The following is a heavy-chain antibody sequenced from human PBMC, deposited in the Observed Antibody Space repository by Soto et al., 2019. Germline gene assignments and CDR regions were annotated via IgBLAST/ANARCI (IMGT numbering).Heavy chain of an antibody. CDR2: INHSGST. CDR3: ARLTTEYANLVGATNPYYYYGMDV. CDR1: GGSFSGYY. Sequence: QVQLQQLGAGLLKPSETLSLTCAVYGGSFSGYYWSWIRQPPGKGLEWIGEINHSGSTNYNPSLKSRVTISVYTSKNQFSLKLSSVTAADTAVYYCARLTTEYANLVGATNPYYYYGMDVWGQGTTVTVSS. D-gene: IGHD1-26*01. V-gene: IGHV4-34*01. J-gene: IGHJ6*02.